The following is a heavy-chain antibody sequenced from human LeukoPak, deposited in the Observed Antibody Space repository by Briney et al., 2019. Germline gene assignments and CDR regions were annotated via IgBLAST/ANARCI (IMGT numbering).Heavy chain of an antibody. CDR3: ARDFSSSSTVYYYYYVDV. Sequence: PSETLSLTCTVSGGCICSRPYYWGWDRQPPGKGLEWIGTISYSGTTYYSPSLKSRVTISLDTSKNQFSLKLSSVTAADTAIYYCARDFSSSSTVYYYYYVDVWGKGTTVTISS. CDR1: GGCICSRPYY. V-gene: IGHV4-39*07. D-gene: IGHD6-6*01. J-gene: IGHJ6*03. CDR2: ISYSGTT.